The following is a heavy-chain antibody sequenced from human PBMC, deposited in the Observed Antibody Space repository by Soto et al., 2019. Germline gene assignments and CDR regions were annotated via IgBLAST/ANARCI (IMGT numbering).Heavy chain of an antibody. J-gene: IGHJ5*02. D-gene: IGHD3-3*01. Sequence: EVQLLESGGGLVQPGGSLRLSCAASGFTFSSYAMSWVRQAPGKGLEWVSAISGSGGSTYYADSVKGRFTISRDTSKNSLYLQMNSLSAEDTAVYYCAKLRATIFGEIYPWGQGTLVTVSS. CDR1: GFTFSSYA. CDR3: AKLRATIFGEIYP. CDR2: ISGSGGST. V-gene: IGHV3-23*01.